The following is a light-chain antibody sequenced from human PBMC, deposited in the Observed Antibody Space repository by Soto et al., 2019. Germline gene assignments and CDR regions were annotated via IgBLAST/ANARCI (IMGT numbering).Light chain of an antibody. Sequence: DIQMTQSPSTLSATERDRVTITCRASQSISSWLAWYQQKPGKAPKLLIYKASSLESGVPSRFSGSGSGTEFTLTISSLQPDDFATYYCQQYNDYPWTFGQGTKVEIK. CDR1: QSISSW. CDR2: KAS. V-gene: IGKV1-5*03. J-gene: IGKJ1*01. CDR3: QQYNDYPWT.